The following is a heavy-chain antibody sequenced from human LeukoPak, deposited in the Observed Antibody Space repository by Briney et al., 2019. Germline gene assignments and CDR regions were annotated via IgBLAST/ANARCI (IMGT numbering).Heavy chain of an antibody. Sequence: PSETLSLTCTVSGGSISSYYWSWIRQPPGKGLEWIGYIYYSGSTNYNPSLKSRVTISVDTSKNQFSLKLSSVTAADTAVYYCASFWQLDPATGAFDIWGQGTMVTVSS. CDR3: ASFWQLDPATGAFDI. D-gene: IGHD6-6*01. J-gene: IGHJ3*02. V-gene: IGHV4-59*01. CDR1: GGSISSYY. CDR2: IYYSGST.